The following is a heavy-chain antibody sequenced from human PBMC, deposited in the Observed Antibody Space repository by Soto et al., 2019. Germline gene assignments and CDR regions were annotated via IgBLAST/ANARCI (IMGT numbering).Heavy chain of an antibody. CDR3: ARGRGGSTTGWPTFSPDY. D-gene: IGHD2-8*01. J-gene: IGHJ4*02. CDR2: SRDKANSYTT. CDR1: GFTFSDHY. Sequence: GGSLRLSCAASGFTFSDHYMDWVRQAPGKGLEWVGRSRDKANSYTTDYAASVQGRFTISRDDSKNSLYLQINSLKTEDTAVYYCARGRGGSTTGWPTFSPDYWGQGTLVTVSS. V-gene: IGHV3-72*01.